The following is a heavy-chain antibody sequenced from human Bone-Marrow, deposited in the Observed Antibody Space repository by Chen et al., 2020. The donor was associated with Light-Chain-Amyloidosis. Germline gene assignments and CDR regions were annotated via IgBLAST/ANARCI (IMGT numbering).Heavy chain of an antibody. V-gene: IGHV3-72*01. CDR1: GFTFSDHH. D-gene: IGHD1-26*01. Sequence: EVQLVESGGDLVQPGGSLRLSCAASGFTFSDHHLDWVRQAPGKGREWVGRSRNEGKSYTTEYAASVEGRFTISRDDLKNSLYLQMNSLKAEDTAVYYCALTGATRAYWGQGTLVTVSS. CDR2: SRNEGKSYTT. CDR3: ALTGATRAY. J-gene: IGHJ4*02.